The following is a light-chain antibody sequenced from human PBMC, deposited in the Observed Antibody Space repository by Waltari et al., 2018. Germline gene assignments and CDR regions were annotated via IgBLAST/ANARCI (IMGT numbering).Light chain of an antibody. CDR3: QHYVRLPAT. Sequence: EIVSTQSPGTLSLSPGERATLSCRASQSVSSALAWYQQKPGQAPRLLISGASNRATGIPDRFSGSGSGTDFSLTISSLEPEDFAVYYCQHYVRLPATFGQGTKVEIK. CDR1: QSVSSA. V-gene: IGKV3-20*01. J-gene: IGKJ1*01. CDR2: GAS.